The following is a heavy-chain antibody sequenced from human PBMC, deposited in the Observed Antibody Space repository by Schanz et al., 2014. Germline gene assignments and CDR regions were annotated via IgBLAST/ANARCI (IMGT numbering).Heavy chain of an antibody. CDR3: AKVAPAATYLDS. V-gene: IGHV3-11*01. J-gene: IGHJ4*02. Sequence: VQLVESGGGLVKPGGSLRLSCAASGFTFSDYYMTWIRQAPGKGLEWVSDISDSGDSTHYADSVKGRFTISRDNAKNSLFLQMNSQSDEDTAVYYCAKVAPAATYLDSWGLGTLVTVSS. D-gene: IGHD2-2*01. CDR1: GFTFSDYY. CDR2: ISDSGDST.